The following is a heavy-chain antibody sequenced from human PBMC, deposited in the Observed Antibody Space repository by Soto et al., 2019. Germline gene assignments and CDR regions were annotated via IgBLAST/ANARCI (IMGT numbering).Heavy chain of an antibody. J-gene: IGHJ4*02. D-gene: IGHD3-10*01. Sequence: TLSLTCTVSGDSVRSSGYYWSWVRQHPGRGLEWIGYIYYSGSTYYNPSLESRVTISLDSSNNQFSLKLTSVTAADTAVYYCAREIGYYGSGSYVLDYWGPGMLVTVSS. CDR1: GDSVRSSGYY. CDR3: AREIGYYGSGSYVLDY. CDR2: IYYSGST. V-gene: IGHV4-31*03.